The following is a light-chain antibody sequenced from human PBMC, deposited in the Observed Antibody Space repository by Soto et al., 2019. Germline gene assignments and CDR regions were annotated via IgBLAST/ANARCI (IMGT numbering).Light chain of an antibody. CDR1: QSISSY. CDR2: AAS. CDR3: QQANSFPLT. V-gene: IGKV1-39*01. Sequence: IEMTQSPSSLSASLGDRVTMNCGASQSISSYLNWYQQKQGKAPKLLIYAASSLQSGVPSRFSGSGYGTDFNLTISRLQTEDFATYYCQQANSFPLTFGGGTKVDIK. J-gene: IGKJ4*01.